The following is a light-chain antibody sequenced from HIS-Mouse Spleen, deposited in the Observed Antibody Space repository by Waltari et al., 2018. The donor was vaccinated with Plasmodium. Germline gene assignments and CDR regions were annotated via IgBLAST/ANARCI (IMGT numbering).Light chain of an antibody. CDR2: KAS. CDR3: KQYNSYSWT. Sequence: IQMTQSPSTLSASVGDRVTITCRASQSISSWLAWYQKKPGKAPKLLIYKASSLESGVPSRFSGSGSGTEFTLTISSLQPDDFATYYCKQYNSYSWTFGQGTKVEIK. J-gene: IGKJ1*01. CDR1: QSISSW. V-gene: IGKV1-5*03.